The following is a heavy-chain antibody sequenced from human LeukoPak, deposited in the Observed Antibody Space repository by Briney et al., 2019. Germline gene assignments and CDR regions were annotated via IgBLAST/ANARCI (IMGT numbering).Heavy chain of an antibody. Sequence: RQAPGXXLEWVSSISSSSSYIYYADSVKGRFTISRDNAKNSLYLQMNSLRAEDTAVYYCARWDSRDYYYYMDVWGKGTTVTVSS. V-gene: IGHV3-21*01. CDR2: ISSSSSYI. CDR3: ARWDSRDYYYYMDV. J-gene: IGHJ6*03. D-gene: IGHD6-13*01.